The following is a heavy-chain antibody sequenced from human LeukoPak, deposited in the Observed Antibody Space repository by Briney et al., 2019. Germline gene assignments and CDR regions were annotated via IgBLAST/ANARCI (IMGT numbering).Heavy chain of an antibody. CDR1: GFTFSSYS. CDR3: ARGSITTPDY. J-gene: IGHJ4*02. V-gene: IGHV3-21*04. CDR2: ISSSSSYI. D-gene: IGHD3-3*01. Sequence: GGSLRLSCAAPGFTFSSYSMNWVRQAPGKGLEWVSSISSSSSYIYYADSVKGRFTISRDNSKNTLYLQMNSLRAEDTAVYYCARGSITTPDYWGQGTLVTVSS.